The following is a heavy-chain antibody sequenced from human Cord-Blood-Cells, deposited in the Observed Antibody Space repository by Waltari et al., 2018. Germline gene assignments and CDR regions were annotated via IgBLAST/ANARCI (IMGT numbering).Heavy chain of an antibody. V-gene: IGHV4-4*07. CDR3: ARDQGRMDLGYSGYDYGWFDP. CDR2: IYTRGST. CDR1: GGSISSYY. D-gene: IGHD5-12*01. J-gene: IGHJ5*02. Sequence: QVQLQESGPGLVKPSETLSLTCTVSGGSISSYYWSWIRQPAGKGLEWIGRIYTRGSTNHNPSLKSRVTMSVDTSKNQFSLKRSSVTAADTAVYYCARDQGRMDLGYSGYDYGWFDPWGQGTLVTVSS.